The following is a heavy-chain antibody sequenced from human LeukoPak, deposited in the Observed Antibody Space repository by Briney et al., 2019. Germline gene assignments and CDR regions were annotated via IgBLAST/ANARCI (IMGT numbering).Heavy chain of an antibody. Sequence: SGPALVKPTQTLTLTCTFSGFSLSTSGMCVSWIRQPPGKALEWLARIDWDGDKYYSTSLKTRLTISKDTSKNQVVLTMTNMDPVDTATYYCARTRMGIAAAGTVDYWGQGTLVTVSS. CDR2: IDWDGDK. J-gene: IGHJ4*02. CDR3: ARTRMGIAAAGTVDY. V-gene: IGHV2-70*11. CDR1: GFSLSTSGMC. D-gene: IGHD6-13*01.